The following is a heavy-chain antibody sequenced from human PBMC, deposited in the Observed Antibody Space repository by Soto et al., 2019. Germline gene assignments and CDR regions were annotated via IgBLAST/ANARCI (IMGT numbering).Heavy chain of an antibody. D-gene: IGHD6-19*01. V-gene: IGHV3-43*01. CDR3: AKARYSSGWYGSLDY. J-gene: IGHJ4*02. CDR2: ISWDGGST. CDR1: GFTFDDYT. Sequence: EVQLVESGGVVVQPGGSLRLSCAASGFTFDDYTMHWVRQAPGKGLEWVSLISWDGGSTYYADSVKGRFTISRDNSKNSLYLQMNSLRTEDTALYYCAKARYSSGWYGSLDYWGQGTLVTVSS.